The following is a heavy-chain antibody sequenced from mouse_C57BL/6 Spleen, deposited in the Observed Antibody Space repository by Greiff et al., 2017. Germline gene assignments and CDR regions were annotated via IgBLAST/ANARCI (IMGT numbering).Heavy chain of an antibody. CDR3: ASYYSYYFDY. Sequence: QVQLKESGPELVKPGASVKISCKASGYAFSSSWMNWVKQRPGKGLEWIGRIYPGDGDTNYNGKFNGKATLPADKSSSTAYMQLSRLTSYDSAFYFCASYYSYYFDYWGQGTTLTVSS. CDR1: GYAFSSSW. CDR2: IYPGDGDT. J-gene: IGHJ2*01. D-gene: IGHD2-10*01. V-gene: IGHV1-82*01.